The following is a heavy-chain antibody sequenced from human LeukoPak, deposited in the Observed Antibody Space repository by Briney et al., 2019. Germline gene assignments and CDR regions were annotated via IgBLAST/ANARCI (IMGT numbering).Heavy chain of an antibody. CDR1: GFTFSSCG. CDR3: AEDSHFDY. Sequence: GGSLRLSCAASGFTFSSCGMHWVRQAPGKGLEWVAVISYDGSNKYYADSVKGRFTISRDNSKNTLYLQMNSLRAEDTAVYYCAEDSHFDYWGQGALVTVSS. J-gene: IGHJ4*02. CDR2: ISYDGSNK. V-gene: IGHV3-30*18.